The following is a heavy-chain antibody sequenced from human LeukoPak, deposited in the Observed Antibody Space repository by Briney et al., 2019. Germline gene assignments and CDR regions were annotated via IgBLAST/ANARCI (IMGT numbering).Heavy chain of an antibody. CDR1: GFTFSSYS. J-gene: IGHJ5*02. Sequence: PGGSLRLSCAASGFTFSSYSMNWVRQAPGKGLEWVSSISSSSSYIYYADSVKGRFTISRDNAKNSLYLQMNSLRAEDTAVYYCARWIVWSGYSGVDPWGQGTLVTVSS. CDR2: ISSSSSYI. D-gene: IGHD3-3*01. V-gene: IGHV3-21*01. CDR3: ARWIVWSGYSGVDP.